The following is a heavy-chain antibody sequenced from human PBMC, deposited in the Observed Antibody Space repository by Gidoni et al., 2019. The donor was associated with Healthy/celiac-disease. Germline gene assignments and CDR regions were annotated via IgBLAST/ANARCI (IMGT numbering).Heavy chain of an antibody. CDR1: GFTFSRYA. CDR3: AKTWGDCSSTSCYLGGMDV. J-gene: IGHJ6*02. Sequence: EVQLLESGGGLVQPGGSLRLSCAASGFTFSRYAMSWVRQAPGKGLEWVSAISGSGGSTYYADSVKGRFTISRDNSKNTLYLQMNSLRAEDTAVYYCAKTWGDCSSTSCYLGGMDVWGQGTTVTVSS. D-gene: IGHD2-2*01. CDR2: ISGSGGST. V-gene: IGHV3-23*01.